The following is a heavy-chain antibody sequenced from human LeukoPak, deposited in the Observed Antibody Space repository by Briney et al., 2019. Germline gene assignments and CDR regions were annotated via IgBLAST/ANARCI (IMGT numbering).Heavy chain of an antibody. J-gene: IGHJ4*02. CDR3: ARDPAIQIWLSAYYFDY. Sequence: GGSLRLSCAASGFTFSSYGMHWVRQAPGKGLEWVAFIRYDGSNKYYADSVKGRFTISRDNAKSSLYLQMNTLRAEDTAVYYCARDPAIQIWLSAYYFDYWGQGTLVTVSS. D-gene: IGHD5-18*01. V-gene: IGHV3-30*02. CDR1: GFTFSSYG. CDR2: IRYDGSNK.